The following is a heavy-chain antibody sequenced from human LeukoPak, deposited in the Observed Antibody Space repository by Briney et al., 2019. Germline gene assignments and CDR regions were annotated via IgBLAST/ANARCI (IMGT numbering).Heavy chain of an antibody. CDR1: GYTFTAYH. CDR3: AGDYCGSTSCLFDY. CDR2: INPNSGDT. V-gene: IGHV1-2*06. Sequence: ASVKVSCKASGYTFTAYHMHWVRQAPGQGLEWMGRINPNSGDTNYAQKFQGRVTMTRDTSISTAYMELSRLRSDDTAVYYCAGDYCGSTSCLFDYWGQGTLVSVSS. D-gene: IGHD2-2*01. J-gene: IGHJ4*02.